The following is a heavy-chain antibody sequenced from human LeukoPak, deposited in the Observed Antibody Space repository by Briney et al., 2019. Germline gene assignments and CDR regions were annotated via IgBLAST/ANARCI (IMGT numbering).Heavy chain of an antibody. CDR2: IYSGGST. D-gene: IGHD3-22*01. Sequence: GGSLRLSCAASGFTVSSNYMSWVRQAPGKGLEWVSVIYSGGSTYYADSVKGRFTISRDNSKNTLYLQMNSLRAEDTAVYYCASSLLYYYDSSGYYRYYFDXXGXGTXVTVSS. V-gene: IGHV3-53*01. CDR1: GFTVSSNY. CDR3: ASSLLYYYDSSGYYRYYFDX. J-gene: IGHJ4*02.